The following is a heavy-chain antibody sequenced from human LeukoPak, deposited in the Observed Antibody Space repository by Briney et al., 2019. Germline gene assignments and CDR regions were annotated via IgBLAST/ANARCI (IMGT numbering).Heavy chain of an antibody. V-gene: IGHV3-48*01. J-gene: IGHJ4*02. Sequence: SGGSLRLSCGASGFTFSSYSMNWVRQAPGKGLEWVSYISSSSSTIYYADSVKGRFTISRDNAKNSLYLQMNSLRAEDTAVYYCARAGDSSGYRQWGFDYWGQGTLVTVSS. CDR2: ISSSSSTI. CDR1: GFTFSSYS. D-gene: IGHD3-22*01. CDR3: ARAGDSSGYRQWGFDY.